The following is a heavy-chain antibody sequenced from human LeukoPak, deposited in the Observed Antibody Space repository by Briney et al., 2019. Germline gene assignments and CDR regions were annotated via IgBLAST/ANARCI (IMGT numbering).Heavy chain of an antibody. CDR2: IYYSGST. CDR1: GGSISSGGYY. D-gene: IGHD2-2*02. J-gene: IGHJ6*03. Sequence: SETLSLTCTVSGGSISSGGYYWSWIRQHPGKGLEWIGYIYYSGSTYYNPSLKSRVTISVDTSKNQFSLKLSSVTAADTAVYYCARDRRESAGLYYYYYYYMDVWGKGTTVTVSS. V-gene: IGHV4-31*03. CDR3: ARDRRESAGLYYYYYYYMDV.